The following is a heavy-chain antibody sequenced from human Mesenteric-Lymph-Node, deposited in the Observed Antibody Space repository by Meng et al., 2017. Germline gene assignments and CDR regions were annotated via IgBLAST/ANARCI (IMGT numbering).Heavy chain of an antibody. V-gene: IGHV3-74*01. D-gene: IGHD3-16*01. CDR1: GFTFSSTW. CDR3: ARDMMD. Sequence: GESLKISCVASGFTFSSTWMHWVRQAPGKGLVWVSRINPGGSFSNNADSVKGRFTVSRDNSRNTLYLQMDSLRVDDTAMYYCARDMMDLGQGTLVTVSS. CDR2: INPGGSFS. J-gene: IGHJ4*02.